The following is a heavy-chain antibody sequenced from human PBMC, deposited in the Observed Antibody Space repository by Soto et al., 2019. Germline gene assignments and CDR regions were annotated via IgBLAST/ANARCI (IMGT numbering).Heavy chain of an antibody. CDR1: GYSFTSYW. V-gene: IGHV5-51*01. J-gene: IGHJ6*02. CDR2: IYPGDSDT. CDR3: ARIMVRGVIFYYYGMDV. D-gene: IGHD3-10*01. Sequence: PGESLKISCKGSGYSFTSYWIGWVRQMPGKGLEWMGIIYPGDSDTRYSPSFQGQVTISADKSISTAYLQWSSLKASDTAIYYCARIMVRGVIFYYYGMDVWGQGTTVTVSS.